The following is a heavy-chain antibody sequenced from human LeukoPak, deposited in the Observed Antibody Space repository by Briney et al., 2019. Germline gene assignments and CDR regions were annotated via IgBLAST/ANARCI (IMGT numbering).Heavy chain of an antibody. J-gene: IGHJ4*02. V-gene: IGHV4-39*01. CDR3: ARHEAIVVVIFDY. CDR1: GGSISSSSYY. CDR2: IYYSGST. Sequence: SETLSLTCTVSGGSISSSSYYWGWIRQPPGKGLEWIGSIYYSGSTYYNPSLKSRVTIPVDTSKNQFSLKLSSVTAADTAVYYCARHEAIVVVIFDYWGQGTLVTVSS. D-gene: IGHD3-22*01.